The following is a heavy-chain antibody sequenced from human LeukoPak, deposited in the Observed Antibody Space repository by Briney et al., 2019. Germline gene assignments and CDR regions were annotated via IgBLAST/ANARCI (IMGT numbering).Heavy chain of an antibody. D-gene: IGHD1-26*01. V-gene: IGHV1-69*15. CDR3: ARKLRLGGNWFDP. Sequence: SVKVSCKTSGGTFTSYAITWVRQAPGQGLEWMGKIIPISGTTNYAQKFQGRVTFTADESTSTAYMELSSLRSEDTVLYYCARKLRLGGNWFDPWGQGTLVTVSS. CDR1: GGTFTSYA. J-gene: IGHJ5*02. CDR2: IIPISGTT.